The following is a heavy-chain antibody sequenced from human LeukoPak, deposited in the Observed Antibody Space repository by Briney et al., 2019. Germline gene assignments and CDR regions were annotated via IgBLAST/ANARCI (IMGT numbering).Heavy chain of an antibody. CDR1: GFTFSSYS. CDR3: TRDPYPLEGLPDGY. J-gene: IGHJ4*02. D-gene: IGHD2-21*02. V-gene: IGHV3-21*01. Sequence: GGSLRLSCAASGFTFSSYSMNWVRQAPGKGLEWVSSISSSSSYIYYADSVKGRFTISRDNAKNSLYLQMNSLRAEDTAVYYCTRDPYPLEGLPDGYWGQGTLVTVSS. CDR2: ISSSSSYI.